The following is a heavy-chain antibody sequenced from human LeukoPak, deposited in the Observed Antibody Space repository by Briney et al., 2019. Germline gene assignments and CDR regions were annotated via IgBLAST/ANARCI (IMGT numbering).Heavy chain of an antibody. V-gene: IGHV4-59*01. D-gene: IGHD3-9*01. CDR1: GGSISRYY. Sequence: SETLSLTCSVSGGSISRYYWGWIRQPPGKGLEWIGYISYSGSTNYNPSLRSRVTISVDTSKNQSSLKLSSVAAADTAVYYCARDYDILTGGGWFDPWGQGTLVTVSS. J-gene: IGHJ5*02. CDR2: ISYSGST. CDR3: ARDYDILTGGGWFDP.